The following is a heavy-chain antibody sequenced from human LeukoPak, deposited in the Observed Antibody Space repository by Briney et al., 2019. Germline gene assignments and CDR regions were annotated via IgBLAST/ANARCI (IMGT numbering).Heavy chain of an antibody. Sequence: PSETLSLTCTVSGGSISSSSYYWGWIRQPPGKGLEWIGSIYYSGSTYYNPSLKSRVTISVDTSKNQFSLKLSSVTAADTAVYYCARYRITMVRGVIIIGAFDYWGQGTLVTVSS. D-gene: IGHD3-10*01. V-gene: IGHV4-39*01. CDR1: GGSISSSSYY. J-gene: IGHJ4*02. CDR3: ARYRITMVRGVIIIGAFDY. CDR2: IYYSGST.